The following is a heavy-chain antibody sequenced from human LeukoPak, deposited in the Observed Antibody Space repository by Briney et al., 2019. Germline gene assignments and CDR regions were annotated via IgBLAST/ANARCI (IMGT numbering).Heavy chain of an antibody. V-gene: IGHV3-7*01. J-gene: IGHJ4*02. CDR1: GFTFSSYW. CDR3: ARDQQRIAAAGTGDY. Sequence: GGSLRLSCAASGFTFSSYWMSWVRQAPGKGLEWVANIKQDGSEKYYVDSVKGRFTISRDNAKNSLYLQMNSLRAEDTAVYYCARDQQRIAAAGTGDYWGQGALVTVSS. CDR2: IKQDGSEK. D-gene: IGHD6-13*01.